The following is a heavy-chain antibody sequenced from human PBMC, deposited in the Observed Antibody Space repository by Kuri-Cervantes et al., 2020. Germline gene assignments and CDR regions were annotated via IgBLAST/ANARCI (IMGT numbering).Heavy chain of an antibody. CDR3: AKGVRYDWNYVRVSWYFDL. Sequence: LSLTCAASGFTVSSNYMSWVRQAPGKGLEWVSVIYSGGSTYYADSVKGRFTISRDNSKNTLYLQMNSLRAEDTAVYYCAKGVRYDWNYVRVSWYFDLWGRGTLVTVSS. CDR2: IYSGGST. V-gene: IGHV3-66*01. CDR1: GFTVSSNY. J-gene: IGHJ2*01. D-gene: IGHD1-7*01.